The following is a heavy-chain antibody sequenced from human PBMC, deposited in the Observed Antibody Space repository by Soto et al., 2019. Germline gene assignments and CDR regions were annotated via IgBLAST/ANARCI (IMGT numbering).Heavy chain of an antibody. D-gene: IGHD3-16*02. CDR1: GFTFSGSG. CDR2: IWYDGYKE. CDR3: ARDSAIIVGAFDFGARLFDY. J-gene: IGHJ4*02. Sequence: PGGSLRLSCTASGFTFSGSGMHWMRQAPGKGLEWVAVIWYDGYKEDYVDSVKGRFIISRDNSKNTLYLQMNSLRAEDTAVYYCARDSAIIVGAFDFGARLFDYWGQGTLVTVSS. V-gene: IGHV3-33*01.